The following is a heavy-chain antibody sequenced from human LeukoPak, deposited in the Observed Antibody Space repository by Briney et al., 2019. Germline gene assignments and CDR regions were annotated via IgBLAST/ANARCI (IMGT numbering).Heavy chain of an antibody. CDR1: GYTFTGYY. CDR3: ARASKAAAGTLDY. Sequence: SVTVSCKASGYTFTGYYMHWVRQAPGQGLEWMGGIIPIFGTANYAQKFQGRVTITADKSTSTAYMELSSLRSEDTAVYYCARASKAAAGTLDYWGQGTLVTVSS. V-gene: IGHV1-69*06. D-gene: IGHD6-13*01. CDR2: IIPIFGTA. J-gene: IGHJ4*02.